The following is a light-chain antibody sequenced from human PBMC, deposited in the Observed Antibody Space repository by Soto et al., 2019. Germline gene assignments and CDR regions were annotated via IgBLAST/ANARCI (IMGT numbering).Light chain of an antibody. CDR2: GAS. CDR1: QSVSSN. V-gene: IGKV3D-15*01. Sequence: IVMPHSPATLSVSPCERDTLSCRSSQSVSSNLAWYQQKPGQAPRLLIYGASTRATGIPARFSGSGSGTQFTLTINSLQSEDSAVYYCQQHNQWPITFGQGTRLEIK. CDR3: QQHNQWPIT. J-gene: IGKJ5*01.